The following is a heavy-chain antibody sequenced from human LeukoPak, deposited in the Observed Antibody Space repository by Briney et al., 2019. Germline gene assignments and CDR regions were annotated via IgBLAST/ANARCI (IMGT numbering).Heavy chain of an antibody. V-gene: IGHV4-59*01. CDR1: GDSISRFY. CDR3: ARDQSGSYIFDY. CDR2: IYYSGST. J-gene: IGHJ4*02. Sequence: PSETLSLTCTVSGDSISRFYWSWIRQPPGKGLEWIGYIYYSGSTNYNPSLKSRVTISVDTSKNQFSLKLSSVTAADTAVYYCARDQSGSYIFDYWGQGTLVTVSS. D-gene: IGHD1-26*01.